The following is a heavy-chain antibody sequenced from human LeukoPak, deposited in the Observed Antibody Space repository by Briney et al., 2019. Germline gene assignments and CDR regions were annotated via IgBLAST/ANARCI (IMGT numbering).Heavy chain of an antibody. D-gene: IGHD3-22*01. Sequence: SQTLSLTCTVSGGSISSGGYYWSWIRQHPGKGLEWIGYIYYSGSTYYNPSLKSRVTISVDTSKNQFSLKLSSVTAADTAVYYCARHKGDSSAPFPRYYYYMDVWGKGTTVTVSS. V-gene: IGHV4-31*03. J-gene: IGHJ6*03. CDR1: GGSISSGGYY. CDR2: IYYSGST. CDR3: ARHKGDSSAPFPRYYYYMDV.